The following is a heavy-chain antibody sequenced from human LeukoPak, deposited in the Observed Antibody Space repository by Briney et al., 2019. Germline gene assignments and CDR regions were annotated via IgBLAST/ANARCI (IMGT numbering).Heavy chain of an antibody. CDR1: GFTFNNFG. Sequence: GGSLRLSCAASGFTFNNFGMHWVRQAPGKGLEWVAFIRYDGGTKYYADSVKGRFTISRDNSKNTLYLHLNSLRPEDTAVYYCAKVGTRDLYYYYYYMDVWGNGTAVSVSS. CDR2: IRYDGGTK. D-gene: IGHD1-26*01. CDR3: AKVGTRDLYYYYYYMDV. V-gene: IGHV3-30*02. J-gene: IGHJ6*03.